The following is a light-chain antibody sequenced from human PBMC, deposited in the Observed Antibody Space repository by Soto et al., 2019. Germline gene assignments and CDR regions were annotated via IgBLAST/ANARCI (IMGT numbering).Light chain of an antibody. CDR3: YSYAGSSTWV. V-gene: IGLV2-11*01. Sequence: QAVVTQPRSVSGSPGQSVTISCTGTSSDVGGYNYVSWYQHHPGKAPKVMVHEVSNRPSGVPDRFSGSKSGNTASLTISGLQADDEADYYCYSYAGSSTWVFGGGTKLTVL. CDR2: EVS. CDR1: SSDVGGYNY. J-gene: IGLJ3*02.